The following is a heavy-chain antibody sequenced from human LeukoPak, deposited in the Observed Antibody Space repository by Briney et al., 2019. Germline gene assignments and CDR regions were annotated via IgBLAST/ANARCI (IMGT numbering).Heavy chain of an antibody. CDR2: ISSSGTTV. CDR1: GFSFSGYN. CDR3: VMVRGVSFDY. J-gene: IGHJ4*02. Sequence: GGPLRLSCAASGFSFSGYNMNWARQAPGKGLEWVSYISSSGTTVYYADSVKGRFTISRDNAKNSLYLQMNSLRDEDTAVYYCVMVRGVSFDYWGQGTLVTVFS. D-gene: IGHD3-10*01. V-gene: IGHV3-48*02.